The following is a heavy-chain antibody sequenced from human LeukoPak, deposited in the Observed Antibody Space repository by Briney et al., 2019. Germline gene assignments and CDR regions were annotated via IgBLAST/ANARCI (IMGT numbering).Heavy chain of an antibody. CDR2: IKQDGSEK. CDR1: GFTFSSYW. V-gene: IGHV3-7*01. J-gene: IGHJ4*02. CDR3: ARSPEKGTVDY. Sequence: GGSLRLSCAASGFTFSSYWMSWVRQAPGKGLEWVANIKQDGSEKYYVDSVKGRFTISRDNAKNSLYLQMNGLRAEDTAVYYCARSPEKGTVDYWGQGTLVTVSS. D-gene: IGHD1-1*01.